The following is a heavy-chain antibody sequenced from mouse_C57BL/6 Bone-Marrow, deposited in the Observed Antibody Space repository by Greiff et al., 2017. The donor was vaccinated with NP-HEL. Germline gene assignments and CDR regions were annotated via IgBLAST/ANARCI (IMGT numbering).Heavy chain of an antibody. Sequence: EVKVVESGEGLVKPGGSLKLSCAASGFTFSSYAMSWVRQTPEKRLEWVAYISSGGDYIYYADTVKGRFTISRDNARNTLYLQMSSLKSEDTAMYYCTRDYSNYDFAYWGQGTLVTVSA. J-gene: IGHJ3*01. V-gene: IGHV5-9-1*02. CDR1: GFTFSSYA. CDR3: TRDYSNYDFAY. D-gene: IGHD2-5*01. CDR2: ISSGGDYI.